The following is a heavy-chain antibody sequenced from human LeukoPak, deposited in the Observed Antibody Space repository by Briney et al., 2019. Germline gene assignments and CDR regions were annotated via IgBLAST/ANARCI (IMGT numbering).Heavy chain of an antibody. J-gene: IGHJ6*03. CDR3: ARHTGLDPYMDV. V-gene: IGHV4-4*02. Sequence: SETLSLTCAVSGGSISSTNWWSWVRQPPGKGLEWIGEIHLRGNTNYNPSLKSRVTISVDTSKNQFSLKLSSVTAADTAVYYCARHTGLDPYMDVWGKGTTVTISS. CDR1: GGSISSTNW. CDR2: IHLRGNT. D-gene: IGHD3-10*01.